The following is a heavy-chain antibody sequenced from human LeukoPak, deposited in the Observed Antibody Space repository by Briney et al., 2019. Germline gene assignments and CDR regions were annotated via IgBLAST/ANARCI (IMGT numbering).Heavy chain of an antibody. CDR1: GYTLTELS. J-gene: IGHJ3*02. D-gene: IGHD6-19*01. V-gene: IGHV1-24*01. CDR2: FDPEDGET. CDR3: AGQTIAVAGSFGAFDI. Sequence: ASVKVSCKVSGYTLTELSMHWVRQAPGKGLEWMGGFDPEDGETIYAQKFQGRVTMTEDTSTDTAYMELSSLRSEDTAVYYCAGQTIAVAGSFGAFDIWGQGTMVTVSS.